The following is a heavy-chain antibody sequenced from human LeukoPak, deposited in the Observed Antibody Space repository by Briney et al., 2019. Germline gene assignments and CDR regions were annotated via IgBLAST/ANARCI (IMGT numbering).Heavy chain of an antibody. CDR3: ARHDDYGGYYYYYYGTDV. Sequence: SETLSLTCAVYGGSFSGYYWSWIRQPPGKGLEWIGSIYYSGSTYYNPSLKSRVTISVDTSKNQFSLKLSSVTAADTAVYYCARHDDYGGYYYYYYGTDVWGQGTTVTVSS. V-gene: IGHV4-34*01. CDR1: GGSFSGYY. J-gene: IGHJ6*02. D-gene: IGHD4-17*01. CDR2: IYYSGST.